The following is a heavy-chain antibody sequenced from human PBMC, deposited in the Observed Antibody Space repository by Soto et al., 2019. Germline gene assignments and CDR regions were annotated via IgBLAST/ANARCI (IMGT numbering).Heavy chain of an antibody. Sequence: PSETLSLTCAVYGGSFSGYHWSWLRQPPGKGLEWIGEINHSGSTRYNPSLKSRVTISVDTSNNHFSLKLSSVTAADTAVYYCARVWAYSTSSYKFDYWGQGALVTVSS. J-gene: IGHJ4*02. V-gene: IGHV4-34*01. D-gene: IGHD6-13*01. CDR1: GGSFSGYH. CDR2: INHSGST. CDR3: ARVWAYSTSSYKFDY.